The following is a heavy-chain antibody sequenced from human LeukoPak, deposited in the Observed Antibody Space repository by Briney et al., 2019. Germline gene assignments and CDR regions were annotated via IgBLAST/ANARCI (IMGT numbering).Heavy chain of an antibody. D-gene: IGHD4-17*01. CDR2: IYYSGST. CDR1: GGSSSYY. CDR3: ARLFRTGDPTVTTAFDI. Sequence: SETLSLTCTVSGGSSSYYWGWIRQPPGKGLEWIGIIYYSGSTYYNPSLKSRVTISVDTSKNQFSLKLSSVTAADTAVYYCARLFRTGDPTVTTAFDIWGQGTMVTVSS. J-gene: IGHJ3*02. V-gene: IGHV4-39*01.